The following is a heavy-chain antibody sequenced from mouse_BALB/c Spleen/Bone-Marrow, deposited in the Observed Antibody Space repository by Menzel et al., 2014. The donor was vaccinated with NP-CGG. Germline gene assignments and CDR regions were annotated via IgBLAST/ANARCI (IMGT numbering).Heavy chain of an antibody. CDR2: IDPANGNT. J-gene: IGHJ2*01. CDR1: GLNIKDTY. D-gene: IGHD1-2*01. Sequence: VQLQQSGAELVKPGASVKLSCTASGLNIKDTYMHWVKQGPEQGLEWIGRIDPANGNTKYDPKFQGKATITADTSSNTAYLQLSSLTSEDTAVYYCARYRLGTYFDYWGQGTTLTVSS. CDR3: ARYRLGTYFDY. V-gene: IGHV14-3*02.